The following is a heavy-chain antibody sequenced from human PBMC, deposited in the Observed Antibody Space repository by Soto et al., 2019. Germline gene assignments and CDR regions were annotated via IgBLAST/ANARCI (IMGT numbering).Heavy chain of an antibody. CDR3: TRALSGSYDH. Sequence: LSLTFAISGXSVSSKSAAWNWIRQSPSRGLEWLGRTYYRSKWSTDYAISVKGRITINPDTSNNHFSLQLKSVTPEDTAVYYCTRALSGSYDHWGQGTLVTVSS. CDR1: GXSVSSKSAA. CDR2: TYYRSKWST. J-gene: IGHJ5*02. V-gene: IGHV6-1*01. D-gene: IGHD1-26*01.